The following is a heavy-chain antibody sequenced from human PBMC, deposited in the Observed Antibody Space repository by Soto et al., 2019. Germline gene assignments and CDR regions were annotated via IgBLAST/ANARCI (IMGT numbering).Heavy chain of an antibody. D-gene: IGHD2-2*01. Sequence: GGSLRLSCAASGFTLSSYSMNWVRQAPGKGLEWVSSISSSSSYIYYADSVKGRFTISRDNAKNSLYPQMNSLRAEDTAVYYCARTYCSSTSCQYYFDYWGQGTLVTVSS. CDR1: GFTLSSYS. CDR2: ISSSSSYI. CDR3: ARTYCSSTSCQYYFDY. J-gene: IGHJ4*02. V-gene: IGHV3-21*01.